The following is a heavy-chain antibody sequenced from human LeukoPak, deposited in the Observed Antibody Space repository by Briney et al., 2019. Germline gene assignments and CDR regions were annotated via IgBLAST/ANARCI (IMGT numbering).Heavy chain of an antibody. V-gene: IGHV3-23*01. CDR3: AKSGLNRFDY. CDR2: ISGGGDAT. CDR1: DFSFITYA. J-gene: IGHJ4*02. Sequence: GGSLRLSCAASDFSFITYAMSWVRQAPGKGLEWVSTISGGGDATYYADSVKGRFTISRDNSKNTLYLQMNSLRAEDTAVYYCAKSGLNRFDYWGQGTLVTVSS. D-gene: IGHD2-15*01.